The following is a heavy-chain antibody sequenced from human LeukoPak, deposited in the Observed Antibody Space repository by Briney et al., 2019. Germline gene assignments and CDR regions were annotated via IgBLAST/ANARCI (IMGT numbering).Heavy chain of an antibody. CDR1: GFTVSSNY. Sequence: GGSLRLSCAASGFTVSSNYMSWVRQAPGKGLECVSVITSGGNTYYADPVKGRFTISRDISKNTLYLQMNSLRAEDTADYYCARVGIALTGFDYWGQGTLVTVSS. CDR3: ARVGIALTGFDY. V-gene: IGHV3-53*01. D-gene: IGHD6-19*01. CDR2: ITSGGNT. J-gene: IGHJ4*02.